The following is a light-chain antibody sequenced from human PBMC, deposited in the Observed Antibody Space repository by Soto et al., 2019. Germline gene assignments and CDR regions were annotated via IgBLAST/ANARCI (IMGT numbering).Light chain of an antibody. CDR2: DVS. Sequence: DIQMTQSPSTVSAYVGDSVTIACRASQSITTWLAWYQQRPGKAPKLLIYDVSSLQSGVPSRFSGSGSGTEFTLTISSLQPDDSATYYCQQYDDYPFIFGPGTKVDI. CDR3: QQYDDYPFI. CDR1: QSITTW. V-gene: IGKV1-5*01. J-gene: IGKJ3*01.